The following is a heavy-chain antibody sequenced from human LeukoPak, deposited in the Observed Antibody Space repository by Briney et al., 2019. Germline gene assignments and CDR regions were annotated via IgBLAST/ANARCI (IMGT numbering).Heavy chain of an antibody. CDR1: GFTFSSYW. J-gene: IGHJ6*03. CDR2: IKTDGSEK. V-gene: IGHV3-7*01. CDR3: VRGYYYHYMDV. Sequence: GGSLRLSCAASGFTFSSYWMSWVRQAPGKGLEWVANIKTDGSEKYYVDSVKGRVTISRDNAKNSLYLQMNALRTDDTAVYYCVRGYYYHYMDVWGKGTTVTVSS.